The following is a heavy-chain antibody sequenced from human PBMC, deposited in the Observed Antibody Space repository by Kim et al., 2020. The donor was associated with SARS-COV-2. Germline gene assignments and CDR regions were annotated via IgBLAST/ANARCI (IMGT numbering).Heavy chain of an antibody. D-gene: IGHD4-17*01. CDR1: GFTFSSYA. V-gene: IGHV3-23*01. Sequence: GGSLRLSCAASGFTFSSYAMSWVRQAPGKGLEWVSAISGSGGSTYYADSVKGRFTISRDNSKNTLYLQMNSLRAEDTAVYYCAGGDDGDLLYYYYYGMDGWGQGTTVTVSS. J-gene: IGHJ6*02. CDR3: AGGDDGDLLYYYYYGMDG. CDR2: ISGSGGST.